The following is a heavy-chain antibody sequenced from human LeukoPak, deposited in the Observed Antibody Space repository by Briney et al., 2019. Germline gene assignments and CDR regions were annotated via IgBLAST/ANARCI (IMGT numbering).Heavy chain of an antibody. V-gene: IGHV3-74*01. CDR1: GFTFSSSW. D-gene: IGHD1-1*01. J-gene: IGHJ5*02. Sequence: GGSLRLSCAASGFTFSSSWMYWVRQAPGKELVWVSRITSDGSNTAYADSVKGRFSISRDNAKNTLHLQMNSLRAEDTAVYYCTRGTPSRGLDPWGQGTLVTVSS. CDR2: ITSDGSNT. CDR3: TRGTPSRGLDP.